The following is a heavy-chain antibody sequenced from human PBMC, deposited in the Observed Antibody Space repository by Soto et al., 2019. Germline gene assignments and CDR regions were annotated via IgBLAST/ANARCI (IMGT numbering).Heavy chain of an antibody. D-gene: IGHD6-6*01. CDR1: GFTFSSYG. J-gene: IGHJ6*03. V-gene: IGHV3-33*01. CDR3: ARAGWHSSSSLYYMDV. CDR2: IWYDGSNK. Sequence: QVQLVESGGGVVQPGRSRRLSCAASGFTFSSYGRHGVRQAPGKGLGGGAVIWYDGSNKYYADSVKGRFTISRDNSKNTLYLQMNSLRAEDTAVYYCARAGWHSSSSLYYMDVWGKGTTVTVSS.